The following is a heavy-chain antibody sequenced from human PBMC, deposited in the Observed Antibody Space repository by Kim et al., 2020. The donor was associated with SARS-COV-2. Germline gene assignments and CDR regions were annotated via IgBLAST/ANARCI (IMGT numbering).Heavy chain of an antibody. Sequence: GGSLRLSCAASGFTFRTYGMHWVRQAPGKGLEWVAVIWYDGSNKYYVDSVKGRFTISRDNSKNTLYLQMNSLRAEDTAVYYCAKNDYSDYLEGRDGMDLWGQGTTVTVSS. D-gene: IGHD4-17*01. V-gene: IGHV3-33*06. CDR1: GFTFRTYG. J-gene: IGHJ6*02. CDR2: IWYDGSNK. CDR3: AKNDYSDYLEGRDGMDL.